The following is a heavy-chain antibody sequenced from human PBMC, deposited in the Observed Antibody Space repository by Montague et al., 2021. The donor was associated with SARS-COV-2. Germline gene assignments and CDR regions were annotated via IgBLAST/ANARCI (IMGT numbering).Heavy chain of an antibody. V-gene: IGHV4-39*01. CDR3: AMRGGALDAFDI. D-gene: IGHD4-17*01. CDR2: FYYSGST. J-gene: IGHJ3*02. CDR1: GGSIRTNSYY. Sequence: SETLSLTCTVSGGSIRTNSYYWVWIRQPPGKGLDWIGSFYYSGSTYYNLSLKSRVTISVDTSKNQFSLKLGSVTAADTAVYYCAMRGGALDAFDIWGQGTLVIVSS.